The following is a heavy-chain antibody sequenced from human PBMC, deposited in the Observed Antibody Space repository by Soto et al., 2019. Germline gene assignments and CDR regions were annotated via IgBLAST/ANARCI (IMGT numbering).Heavy chain of an antibody. J-gene: IGHJ4*02. Sequence: EVQLLESGGGLVQPGGSLRLACAGSGFTFRSYAMSWVRQAPGKGLEWVSAISGGSITYYADSVKGRFTISRDNSKNTLSQERNSLRAEDTAVYYCAAFGDYVGYFFDSWGQGTLGIVSS. V-gene: IGHV3-23*01. CDR3: AAFGDYVGYFFDS. D-gene: IGHD4-17*01. CDR2: ISGGSIT. CDR1: GFTFRSYA.